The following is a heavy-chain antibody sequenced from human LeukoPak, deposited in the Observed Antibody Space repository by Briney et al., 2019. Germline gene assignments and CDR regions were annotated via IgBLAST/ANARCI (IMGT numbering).Heavy chain of an antibody. CDR1: GFTFSSYA. Sequence: PGGSLRLSCAASGFTFSSYAMSWVRQAPGKGLEWVSAISGSGGSTYYADSVKGRFTISRDNSKNTLYLQMNSLRAEDTAVYYCAGLSDYGDYVDYWGQGTLVTVSS. D-gene: IGHD4-17*01. CDR3: AGLSDYGDYVDY. CDR2: ISGSGGST. V-gene: IGHV3-23*01. J-gene: IGHJ4*02.